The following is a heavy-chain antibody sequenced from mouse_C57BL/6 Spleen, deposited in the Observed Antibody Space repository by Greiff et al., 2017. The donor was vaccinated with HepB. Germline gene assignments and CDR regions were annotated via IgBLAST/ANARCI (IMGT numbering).Heavy chain of an antibody. V-gene: IGHV1-81*01. CDR3: AREDLPAWFAY. D-gene: IGHD5-1*01. Sequence: QVQLKQSGAELARPWASVKLSCKASGYTFTSYGISWVKQRTGQGLEWIGEIYPRSGNTYYNEKFKGKATLTADKSSSTAYMELRSLTSEDSAVYFCAREDLPAWFAYWGQGTLVTVSA. CDR1: GYTFTSYG. CDR2: IYPRSGNT. J-gene: IGHJ3*01.